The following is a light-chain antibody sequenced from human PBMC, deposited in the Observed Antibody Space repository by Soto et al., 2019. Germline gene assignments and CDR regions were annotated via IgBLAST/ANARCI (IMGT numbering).Light chain of an antibody. CDR1: QSVGSN. V-gene: IGKV3-15*01. CDR3: QRYNNWLIT. J-gene: IGKJ5*01. Sequence: EIVMTQSPATLSVSPGERATLSWRASQSVGSNLAWYQQRPGQAPRLLIYGASTRATGIPARFSGSGSGTEFTLTISSLQSEDFAVYFCQRYNNWLITFGQGTRLEI. CDR2: GAS.